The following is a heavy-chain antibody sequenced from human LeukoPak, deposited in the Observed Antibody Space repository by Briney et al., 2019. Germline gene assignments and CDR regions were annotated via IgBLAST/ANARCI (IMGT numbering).Heavy chain of an antibody. J-gene: IGHJ4*02. V-gene: IGHV3-23*01. CDR3: AGRPTGYSSGYIH. CDR2: ISGSAHKI. CDR1: GFTFSSYA. Sequence: GGSLRHSCAASGFTFSSYAMSWVRQAPEKGLDWVSVISGSAHKIRYADSVKGRFTISRDNSENIVYLQMNNLRVEDTAVYYCAGRPTGYSSGYIHWGQGTLVTVSS. D-gene: IGHD5-18*01.